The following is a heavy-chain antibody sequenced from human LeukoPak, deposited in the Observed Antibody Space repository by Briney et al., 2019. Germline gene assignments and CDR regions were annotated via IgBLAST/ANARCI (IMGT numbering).Heavy chain of an antibody. D-gene: IGHD2-2*02. Sequence: PSETLSLTCTVSGGSVTTGGYYWGWIRQPPGKGLEWIGYIYHTGNTYYTPSLKSRVTMSLDSPKNQFSLKLTSVTAADTAVYYCARPRKPPHLGYCSSTSCYSDAFDIWGQGTMVTVSS. CDR2: IYHTGNT. V-gene: IGHV4-30-2*01. J-gene: IGHJ3*02. CDR1: GGSVTTGGYY. CDR3: ARPRKPPHLGYCSSTSCYSDAFDI.